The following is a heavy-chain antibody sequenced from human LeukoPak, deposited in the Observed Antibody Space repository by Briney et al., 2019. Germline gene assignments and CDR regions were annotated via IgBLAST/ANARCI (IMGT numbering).Heavy chain of an antibody. CDR2: IYHSGST. J-gene: IGHJ3*02. D-gene: IGHD6-19*01. CDR3: ARDAGYSSGWYGNGAFDI. Sequence: SETLSLTCAVSGGSISSGGYSWSWIRQPPGKGLEWIGYIYHSGSTYYNPSLKSRVTISVDTSKNQFSLKLSSVTAADTAVYYCARDAGYSSGWYGNGAFDIWGQGTMVTVSS. V-gene: IGHV4-30-2*01. CDR1: GGSISSGGYS.